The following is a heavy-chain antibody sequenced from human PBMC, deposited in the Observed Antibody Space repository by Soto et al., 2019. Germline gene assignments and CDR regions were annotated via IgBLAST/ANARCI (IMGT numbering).Heavy chain of an antibody. J-gene: IGHJ5*02. Sequence: QLQLQESGPGLVKPSETLSLTCTVSGGSISDDTYYWGWIRQPPGKGLEWIGSIYYSGPSSYNPSRKGRVTISVDTSKKQSSLRLSSVTAADSAVYYCARLHCASPNCVPLDPWGQGTLVIVSS. CDR2: IYYSGPS. CDR1: GGSISDDTYY. CDR3: ARLHCASPNCVPLDP. V-gene: IGHV4-39*01. D-gene: IGHD2-2*01.